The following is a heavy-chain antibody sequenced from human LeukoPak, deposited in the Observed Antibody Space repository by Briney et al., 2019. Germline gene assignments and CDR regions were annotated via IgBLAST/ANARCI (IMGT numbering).Heavy chain of an antibody. CDR2: ITGSGSFV. D-gene: IGHD2-2*01. Sequence: GGSLRLSCAVSGFIFNNYIMNWVRQAPGKGLEWVSSITGSGSFVYYADSVKGRFTISRDNAKNSLFLQMNSLRAEDTAVYYCARANCSSTSCYIAIDFWGQGTLVTVSS. CDR3: ARANCSSTSCYIAIDF. CDR1: GFIFNNYI. J-gene: IGHJ4*02. V-gene: IGHV3-21*01.